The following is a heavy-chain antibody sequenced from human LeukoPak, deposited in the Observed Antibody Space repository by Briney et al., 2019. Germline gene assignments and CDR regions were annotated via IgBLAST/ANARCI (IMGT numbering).Heavy chain of an antibody. V-gene: IGHV1-18*01. J-gene: IGHJ6*02. CDR3: PRDQTNYYDSSGYYRGYYGMDV. D-gene: IGHD3-22*01. Sequence: ASVKVSCKASGYTFTSYGISWVRQAPGQGLEWMGWISAYNGNTNYAQKLQGRVTMTTDTSTSTAYMELRSLRSDDTAVYYCPRDQTNYYDSSGYYRGYYGMDVWGQGTTVTVSS. CDR2: ISAYNGNT. CDR1: GYTFTSYG.